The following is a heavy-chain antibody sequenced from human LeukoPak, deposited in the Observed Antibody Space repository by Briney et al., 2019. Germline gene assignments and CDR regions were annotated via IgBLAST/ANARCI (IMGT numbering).Heavy chain of an antibody. CDR2: ISYDGSNK. D-gene: IGHD3-22*01. CDR1: GFTFSSYG. CDR3: AKDREDYYDSSGYYVY. J-gene: IGHJ4*02. Sequence: GGSLRLSCAASGFTFSSYGMHWVRQAPGKGLEWVAVISYDGSNKYYADSVKGRFTISRHNSNNTLYLQMNRLRAEDTAVYYCAKDREDYYDSSGYYVYWGQGTLVTVSS. V-gene: IGHV3-30*18.